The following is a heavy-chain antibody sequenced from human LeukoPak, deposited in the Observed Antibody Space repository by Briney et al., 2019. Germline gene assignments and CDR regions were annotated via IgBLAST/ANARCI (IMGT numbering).Heavy chain of an antibody. CDR3: ARDHLRSPLDY. CDR2: INHSGST. V-gene: IGHV4-34*01. CDR1: GGSFSGYY. J-gene: IGHJ4*02. Sequence: SETLSLTCAVYGGSFSGYYWSWIRQPPGKGLEWIGEINHSGSTNYNPSLKSRVTISVDTSKNQFSLKLSSVTAADTAVYYCARDHLRSPLDYWGQGTLVTVSS. D-gene: IGHD1-26*01.